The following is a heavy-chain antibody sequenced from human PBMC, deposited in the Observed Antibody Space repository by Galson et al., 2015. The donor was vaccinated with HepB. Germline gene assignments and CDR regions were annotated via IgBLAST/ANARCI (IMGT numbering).Heavy chain of an antibody. CDR3: ARDRSNYDYVWGSYRPGWFDP. CDR1: GFTFSSYG. Sequence: LSCAASGFTFSSYGMHWVRQAPGKGLEWVAVIWYDGSNKYYADSVKGRFTISRDNSKNTLYLQMNSLRAEDTAVYYCARDRSNYDYVWGSYRPGWFDPWGQGTLVTVSS. V-gene: IGHV3-33*01. CDR2: IWYDGSNK. D-gene: IGHD3-16*02. J-gene: IGHJ5*02.